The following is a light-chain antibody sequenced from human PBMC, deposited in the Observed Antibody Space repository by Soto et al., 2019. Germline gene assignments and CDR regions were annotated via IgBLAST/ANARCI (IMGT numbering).Light chain of an antibody. CDR1: QSVGGY. CDR3: QQRSSWPIT. Sequence: FSQSPATPSPSSAAPGTRCSRASQSVGGYLAWYQQRPGQAPRVLIYDASNRATGIPVRFSGSGSGTDFTLTISSLEPEDFAVYYCQQRSSWPITFGQGTRLEIK. J-gene: IGKJ5*01. V-gene: IGKV3-11*01. CDR2: DAS.